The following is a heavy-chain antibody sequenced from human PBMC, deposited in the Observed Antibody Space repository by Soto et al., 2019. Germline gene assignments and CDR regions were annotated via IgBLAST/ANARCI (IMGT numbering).Heavy chain of an antibody. CDR1: GYTFTGYY. D-gene: IGHD3-10*01. CDR2: INPNSGGT. V-gene: IGHV1-2*02. CDR3: ARGPHYGSGSYYVVGYYYYGMDV. Sequence: GASVKVSCKASGYTFTGYYMHWVRQAPGQGLEWMGWINPNSGGTNYAQKFQGRVTMTRDTSISTAYMELSRLRSDDTAVYCCARGPHYGSGSYYVVGYYYYGMDVWGQGTTITVSS. J-gene: IGHJ6*02.